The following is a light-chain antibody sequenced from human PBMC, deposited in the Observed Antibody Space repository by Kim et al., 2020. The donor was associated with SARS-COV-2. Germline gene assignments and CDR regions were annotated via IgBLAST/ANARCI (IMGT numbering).Light chain of an antibody. V-gene: IGLV3-21*04. CDR3: DGWDSNSDNVI. CDR1: NIGSKR. J-gene: IGLJ2*01. CDR2: YDS. Sequence: RGKAARTCWGGNNIGSKRVQWYQQTPGPAPVLVIFYDSDRPSGIPERFAGNTSRDTAALTISRVEAGDEVDYFCDGWDSNSDNVIFGGGTQLTVL.